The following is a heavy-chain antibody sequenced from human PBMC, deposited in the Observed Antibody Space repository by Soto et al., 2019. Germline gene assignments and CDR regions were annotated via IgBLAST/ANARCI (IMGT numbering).Heavy chain of an antibody. D-gene: IGHD2-15*01. J-gene: IGHJ3*02. CDR1: GVTFSSYA. Sequence: QVQLVQSGAEVKKPGSSVKVSCKASGVTFSSYAISWVRQAPGQGLEWIGGLIPIFGTANYAQKFQGRVTITADASTRTAYMELIRLRSEDTAVYYCARAGEDIVVFGAAWDAFDSWGKRKMVTGSS. V-gene: IGHV1-69*01. CDR2: LIPIFGTA. CDR3: ARAGEDIVVFGAAWDAFDS.